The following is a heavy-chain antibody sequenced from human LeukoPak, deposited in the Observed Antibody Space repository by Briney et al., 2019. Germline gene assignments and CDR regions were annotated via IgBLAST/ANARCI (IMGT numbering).Heavy chain of an antibody. CDR1: GTSIKTYY. J-gene: IGHJ4*02. D-gene: IGHD4-11*01. CDR3: ARAKYSNCFDY. V-gene: IGHV4-4*09. CDR2: IFDRGTT. Sequence: SETLSLTCNVSGTSIKTYYWSWIRQPPGKGLEWIGYIFDRGTTNYNPSLESRVTISAETSKNQVSLKLSSVTAADTAVYYCARAKYSNCFDYWGQGTLDTVSS.